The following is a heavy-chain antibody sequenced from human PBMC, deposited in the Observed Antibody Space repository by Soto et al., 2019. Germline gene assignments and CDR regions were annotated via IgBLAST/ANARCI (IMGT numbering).Heavy chain of an antibody. Sequence: GGSLRLSCAASGCTFSNYWVHWVRQAPGKGLVWVSRIDSDGRRITYADFVKGRFTISRDNAKNTVYLHMNSLTAEDTAVYYCVRTSLVVAVATREDFWGQATLVTVS. CDR2: IDSDGRRI. CDR1: GCTFSNYW. CDR3: VRTSLVVAVATREDF. V-gene: IGHV3-74*01. D-gene: IGHD2-15*01. J-gene: IGHJ4*02.